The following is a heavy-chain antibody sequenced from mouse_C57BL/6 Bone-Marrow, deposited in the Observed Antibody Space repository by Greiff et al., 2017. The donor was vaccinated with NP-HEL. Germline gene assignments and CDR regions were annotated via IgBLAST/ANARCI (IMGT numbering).Heavy chain of an antibody. V-gene: IGHV6-6*01. Sequence: EVKVVESGGGLVQPGGSMKLSCAASGFTFSDAWMDWVRQSPEKGLEWVAEIRNKANNHATYYAESVKGRFTISRDDSKSSVYLQMNSLRAEDTGIYYCTRPLGRRYFGVWGTGTTVTVSS. CDR3: TRPLGRRYFGV. CDR2: IRNKANNHAT. D-gene: IGHD4-1*01. J-gene: IGHJ1*03. CDR1: GFTFSDAW.